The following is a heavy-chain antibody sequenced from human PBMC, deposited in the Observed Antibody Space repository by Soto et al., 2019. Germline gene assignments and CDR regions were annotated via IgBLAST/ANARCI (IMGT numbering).Heavy chain of an antibody. CDR1: GGSFSDYY. V-gene: IGHV4-34*01. CDR3: ARTPTRGASAWLDP. Sequence: QVPLQQWGSGLLKPSETLSLTCAIYGGSFSDYYWHWICQSPGEGLEWIGEIHLSGRVNFTPSLNSRTSLSMDTSRNQFFLTLRSVTAADTAFYFCARTPTRGASAWLDPWGRGHLVTVSS. J-gene: IGHJ5*02. CDR2: IHLSGRV. D-gene: IGHD1-26*01.